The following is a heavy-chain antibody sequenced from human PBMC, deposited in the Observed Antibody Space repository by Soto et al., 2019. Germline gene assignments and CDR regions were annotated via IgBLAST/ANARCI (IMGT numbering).Heavy chain of an antibody. Sequence: EVQLVESGGGLIQPGGSLRISCAASGFTFSNFWMHWVRQAPGKGLVWVSRINIDGSSTNYADSVKGRVAISSDNAKNTLKLQMSSLRAEDTAVYYCAIGWATKQGIYYYSAMDVWGQGTTVTVSS. CDR2: INIDGSST. D-gene: IGHD2-15*01. J-gene: IGHJ6*02. CDR1: GFTFSNFW. V-gene: IGHV3-74*01. CDR3: AIGWATKQGIYYYSAMDV.